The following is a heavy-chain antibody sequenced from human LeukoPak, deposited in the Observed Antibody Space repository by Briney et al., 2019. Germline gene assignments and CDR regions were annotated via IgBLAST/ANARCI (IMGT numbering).Heavy chain of an antibody. J-gene: IGHJ4*02. V-gene: IGHV3-7*01. CDR2: IKLDGSET. Sequence: GVSLRLSCAASGFMFSTYWMTWVRQAPGKGPVWVANIKLDGSETYYVDAVKGRFIISRDNTKNLLYLQMNNLRGEDAAVYHCGGFGYEAGVDLWGQGTLVTVSS. CDR1: GFMFSTYW. D-gene: IGHD2-15*01. CDR3: GGFGYEAGVDL.